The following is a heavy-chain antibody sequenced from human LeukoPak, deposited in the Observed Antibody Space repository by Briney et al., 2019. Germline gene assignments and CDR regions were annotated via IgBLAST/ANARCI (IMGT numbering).Heavy chain of an antibody. CDR1: GDSISSRSYY. CDR3: ARVPLDSSGTYYPTWFDP. D-gene: IGHD3-10*01. Sequence: PSETLSLTCTVSGDSISSRSYYWGWIRQPPGKGLEWIGSIYYIGSTYYNPSLKGRVTMSLDTSKNQFSLKLSSVTAADTAVYYCARVPLDSSGTYYPTWFDPWGQGTLVTVSS. CDR2: IYYIGST. J-gene: IGHJ5*02. V-gene: IGHV4-39*07.